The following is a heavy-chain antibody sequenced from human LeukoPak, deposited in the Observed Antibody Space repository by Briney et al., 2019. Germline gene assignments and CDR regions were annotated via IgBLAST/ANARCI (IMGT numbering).Heavy chain of an antibody. CDR1: GDSLSPYY. CDR2: IHYSGGP. CDR3: ARARSAIYAFDF. V-gene: IGHV4-59*01. D-gene: IGHD2-2*02. Sequence: SETLSLTCSVSGDSLSPYYWNWIRQPPGKGLEWIGDIHYSGGPNYNPSPKSRVTLSVDTSKNQLSLNLYSVTAADTAVYFCARARSAIYAFDFWGQGILVIVSS. J-gene: IGHJ4*02.